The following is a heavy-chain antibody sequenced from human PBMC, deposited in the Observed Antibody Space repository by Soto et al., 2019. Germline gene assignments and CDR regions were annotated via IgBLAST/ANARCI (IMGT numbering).Heavy chain of an antibody. D-gene: IGHD6-19*01. J-gene: IGHJ5*02. CDR3: ARVGAVAGTHWNWFDP. Sequence: QVQLVQSGAEVKKPGASVKVSCKASGYTFTSYAMHWVRQAPGQRLEWMGWINAGNGNTKYSQKFQGRVTITRDTSASTAYMELSSLRSDATAVYYCARVGAVAGTHWNWFDPWGQGTLVTVSS. CDR2: INAGNGNT. CDR1: GYTFTSYA. V-gene: IGHV1-3*01.